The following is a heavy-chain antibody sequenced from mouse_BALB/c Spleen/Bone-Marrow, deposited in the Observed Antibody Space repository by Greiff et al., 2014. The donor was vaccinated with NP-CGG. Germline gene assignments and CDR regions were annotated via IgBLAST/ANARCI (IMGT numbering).Heavy chain of an antibody. J-gene: IGHJ4*01. V-gene: IGHV1-87*01. CDR1: GYTFTSYW. CDR3: ARWEGNYAMDY. D-gene: IGHD2-3*01. Sequence: VQLQQSGAELARPGASVKLSCKASGYTFTSYWMQWVKQRPGQGLEWIGAIYPGDGDTRYTQKFKGKATLTADKSSSTAYMQLSSLASEDSAVYYCARWEGNYAMDYWGQGTSVTVSS. CDR2: IYPGDGDT.